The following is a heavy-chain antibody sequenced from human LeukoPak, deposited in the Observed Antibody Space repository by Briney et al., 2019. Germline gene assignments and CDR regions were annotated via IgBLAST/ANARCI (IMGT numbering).Heavy chain of an antibody. CDR1: GFTFSSYS. D-gene: IGHD2-15*01. CDR3: ARDPGSCGYSWFDP. CDR2: ISSSSSYI. Sequence: PGGSLRLSCAASGFTFSSYSMNWVRQAPGKGLEWVSSISSSSSYIYYADSVKGRFTISRDNAKNSLYLQMNSLRAEDTAVYYCARDPGSCGYSWFDPWGQGTLVTVSS. V-gene: IGHV3-21*01. J-gene: IGHJ5*02.